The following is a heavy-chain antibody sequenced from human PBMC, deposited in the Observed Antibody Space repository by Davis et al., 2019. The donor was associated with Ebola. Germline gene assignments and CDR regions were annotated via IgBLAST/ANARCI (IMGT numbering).Heavy chain of an antibody. CDR1: GYTFTGYY. CDR2: INPNSGGT. CDR3: AREILTSGPYYYYGMDV. J-gene: IGHJ6*02. Sequence: ASVKVSCKASGYTFTGYYMHWVRQAPGQGLEWMGWINPNSGGTNYAQKFQGRVTMTRDTSISTAYMELSRLRSDDTAVYYCAREILTSGPYYYYGMDVWGQGTTVTVSS. D-gene: IGHD3-3*01. V-gene: IGHV1-2*02.